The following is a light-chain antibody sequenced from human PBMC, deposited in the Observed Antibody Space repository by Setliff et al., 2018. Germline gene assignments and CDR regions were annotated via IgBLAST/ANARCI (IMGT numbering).Light chain of an antibody. J-gene: IGKJ1*01. V-gene: IGKV1-12*01. CDR1: QAISSW. Sequence: DIQMTQSPSFVSASVGDRVTITCRATQAISSWLAWYQQKPGKAPNLLIYAASSLQSGVPSRFSGSGSGTEFTLTISSLQPEDFATYYCQQAYTFPWTFGQGTKVDIK. CDR3: QQAYTFPWT. CDR2: AAS.